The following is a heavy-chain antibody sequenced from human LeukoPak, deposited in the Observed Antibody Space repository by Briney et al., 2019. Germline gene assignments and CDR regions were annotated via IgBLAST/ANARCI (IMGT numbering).Heavy chain of an antibody. Sequence: SQTLSLTCTVSGDSIISKNYYWTWLRQPAGKGLEWIGRTLASGTVSYSPSLKSRVTISVDTSNNQFSLSLSSVTAADTATYYCAREGDPTSSHYYICYMGVWGKGITVAVSS. CDR3: AREGDPTSSHYYICYMGV. CDR2: TLASGTV. J-gene: IGHJ6*03. V-gene: IGHV4-61*02. D-gene: IGHD6-6*01. CDR1: GDSIISKNYY.